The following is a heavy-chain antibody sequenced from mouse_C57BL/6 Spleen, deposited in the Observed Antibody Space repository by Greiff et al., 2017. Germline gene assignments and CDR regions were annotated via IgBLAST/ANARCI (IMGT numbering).Heavy chain of an antibody. CDR1: GFTFSSYA. Sequence: EVQRVESGGGLVKPGGSLKLSCAASGFTFSSYAMSWVRQTPEKRLAWVATISDGGSYTYYPDNVKGRFTISRDNAKNNLYLQMSHLKSEDTAMYYCARGGAGSSYGFAYWGQGTLVTVSA. D-gene: IGHD1-1*01. J-gene: IGHJ3*01. V-gene: IGHV5-4*01. CDR3: ARGGAGSSYGFAY. CDR2: ISDGGSYT.